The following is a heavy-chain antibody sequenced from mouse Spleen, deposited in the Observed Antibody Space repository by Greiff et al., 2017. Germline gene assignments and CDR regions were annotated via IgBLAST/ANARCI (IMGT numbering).Heavy chain of an antibody. J-gene: IGHJ3*01. D-gene: IGHD2-1*01. CDR3: ARGGGGNYVFAY. Sequence: QVQLQQPGAELVKPGASVKMSCKASGYTFTSYWITWVKQRPGQGLEWIGDIYPGSGSTNYNEKFKSKATLTVDTSSSTAYMQLSSLTSEDSAVYYCARGGGGNYVFAYWGQGTLVTVSA. CDR2: IYPGSGST. V-gene: IGHV1-55*01. CDR1: GYTFTSYW.